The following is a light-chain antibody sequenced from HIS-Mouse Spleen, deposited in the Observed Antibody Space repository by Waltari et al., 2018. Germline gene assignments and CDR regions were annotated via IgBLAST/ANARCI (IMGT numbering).Light chain of an antibody. V-gene: IGKV1-9*01. Sequence: DIQFTQSPSFLSASVGDRVTITCRASQGISSYLAWYQQKPGKAPKLLIYAASTLQSGVPSRFSGSGSGTEFTLTISSLQPEDFATYYCQQLNSYLALTFGGGTKVEIK. CDR1: QGISSY. CDR3: QQLNSYLALT. J-gene: IGKJ4*01. CDR2: AAS.